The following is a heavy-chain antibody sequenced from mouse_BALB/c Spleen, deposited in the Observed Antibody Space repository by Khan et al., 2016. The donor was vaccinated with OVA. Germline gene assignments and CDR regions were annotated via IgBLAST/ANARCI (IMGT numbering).Heavy chain of an antibody. CDR3: ARISSYWYSDV. CDR2: INTYTGEP. V-gene: IGHV9-1*02. D-gene: IGHD6-2*01. Sequence: QIQLVQSGPELKKPGETVKISCKASGYTFTNYGMNWVKQAPGKGLKWMGWINTYTGEPTYADDFKGRFVFSLDTSASPAYLQIRNLKNEDMTTYYCARISSYWYSDVWGAGTTVTVSS. J-gene: IGHJ1*01. CDR1: GYTFTNYG.